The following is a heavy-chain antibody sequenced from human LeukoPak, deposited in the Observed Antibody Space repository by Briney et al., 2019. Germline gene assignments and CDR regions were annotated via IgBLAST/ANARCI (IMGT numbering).Heavy chain of an antibody. CDR3: TANLISIFGAGY. CDR1: GYAFTNYD. V-gene: IGHV1-8*01. D-gene: IGHD3-3*01. CDR2: MHPDNGNT. J-gene: IGHJ4*02. Sequence: ASVKVSCKTSGYAFTNYDINWVRQAPGQGLEWMGWMHPDNGNTGYAQKFQGRVTMTRNTSITTAYMELRSLRSDDTAVYYCTANLISIFGAGYWGQGTLVTVSS.